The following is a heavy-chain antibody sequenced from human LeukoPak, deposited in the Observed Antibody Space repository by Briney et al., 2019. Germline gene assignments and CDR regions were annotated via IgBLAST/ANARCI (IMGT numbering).Heavy chain of an antibody. J-gene: IGHJ4*02. Sequence: PGGSQRLSCAASGFTFSDSRMSWVRQAPGKGLEWVGRVKSKTHGGTTAYAAPVKARFTTSRDDSKTTVYLQMNSLKSEDAAMYSCSTERAYFDNWGQGTLVTVSS. CDR2: VKSKTHGGTT. CDR3: STERAYFDN. V-gene: IGHV3-15*01. CDR1: GFTFSDSR.